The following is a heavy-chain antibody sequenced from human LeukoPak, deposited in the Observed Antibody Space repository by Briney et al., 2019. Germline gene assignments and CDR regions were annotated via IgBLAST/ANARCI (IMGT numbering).Heavy chain of an antibody. Sequence: SETLSLTCAVYGGSFSGYYWSWIRQPPGKGLEWIGEINHSGSTNYNPSLKSRVTISVDTSKNQFSLKLSSVTAADTAVYYCARRRYDASGYYPSRGRYFDYWGQGTLATVSS. V-gene: IGHV4-34*01. D-gene: IGHD3-22*01. J-gene: IGHJ4*02. CDR2: INHSGST. CDR3: ARRRYDASGYYPSRGRYFDY. CDR1: GGSFSGYY.